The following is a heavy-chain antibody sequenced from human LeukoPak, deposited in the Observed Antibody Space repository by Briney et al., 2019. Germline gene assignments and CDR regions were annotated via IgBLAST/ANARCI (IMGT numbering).Heavy chain of an antibody. J-gene: IGHJ4*02. Sequence: SETLSLTCTVSGFSITTYYWSWIRQSPGNGLEWIGQIHYSGSTTYNPSLKSRVTISVDTSKNQFSLHLSSVTAADTAVYYCARDIREVGESHYFDYWGQGTLVTVTS. V-gene: IGHV4-59*01. CDR1: GFSITTYY. CDR2: IHYSGST. D-gene: IGHD1-26*01. CDR3: ARDIREVGESHYFDY.